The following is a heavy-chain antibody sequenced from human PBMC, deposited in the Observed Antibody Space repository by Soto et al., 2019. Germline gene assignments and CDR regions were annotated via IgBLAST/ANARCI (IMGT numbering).Heavy chain of an antibody. CDR2: ISYDGSNK. V-gene: IGHV3-30*18. J-gene: IGHJ4*02. CDR1: GFTFSSYG. CDR3: AKDRYFDCFDY. D-gene: IGHD3-9*01. Sequence: PGGSLRLSCAASGFTFSSYGMHWVRQAPGKGLEWVAVISYDGSNKYYADSVKGRFTISRDNSKNTLYLQMNSLRAEDTAVYYCAKDRYFDCFDYWGQGTLVTV.